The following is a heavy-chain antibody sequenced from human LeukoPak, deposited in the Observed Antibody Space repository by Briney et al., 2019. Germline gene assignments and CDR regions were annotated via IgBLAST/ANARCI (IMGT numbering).Heavy chain of an antibody. J-gene: IGHJ4*02. CDR3: ARDEGYRGAVAGMERYDY. CDR1: GFTFSSYA. CDR2: ISYDGSNK. V-gene: IGHV3-30-3*01. D-gene: IGHD6-19*01. Sequence: GGSLRLSCAASGFTFSSYAMHWVRQAPGKGLEWVAVISYDGSNKYYADSVKGRFTISRDNSKNTLYLQMNSLRAEDTAVYYCARDEGYRGAVAGMERYDYWGQGTLVTVSS.